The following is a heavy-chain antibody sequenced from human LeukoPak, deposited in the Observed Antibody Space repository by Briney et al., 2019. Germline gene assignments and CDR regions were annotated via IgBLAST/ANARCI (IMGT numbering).Heavy chain of an antibody. Sequence: SETLSLTCTVSGGSISSYYWSWIRQPPGKGLEWIGSIYYSGSTYYNPSLKSRVTISVDTSKNQFSLKLSSVTAADTAVYYCARGRGIAARYYYYYYYMDVWGKGTTVTVSS. J-gene: IGHJ6*03. V-gene: IGHV4-39*07. D-gene: IGHD6-6*01. CDR2: IYYSGST. CDR3: ARGRGIAARYYYYYYYMDV. CDR1: GGSISSYY.